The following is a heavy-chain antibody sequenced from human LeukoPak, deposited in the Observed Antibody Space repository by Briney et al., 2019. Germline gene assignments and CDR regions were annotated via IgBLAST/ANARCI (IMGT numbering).Heavy chain of an antibody. D-gene: IGHD2-2*01. Sequence: GGPLRLSCAASGFTFNIYSMNWVRQAPGKGLEWVSSITGSSSFVYYADSVEGRFTISRDNAKNSLYLQMNSLRAEDTAVYYCARGSRGYFGMDVWGQGTTVTVSS. J-gene: IGHJ6*02. V-gene: IGHV3-21*01. CDR3: ARGSRGYFGMDV. CDR2: ITGSSSFV. CDR1: GFTFNIYS.